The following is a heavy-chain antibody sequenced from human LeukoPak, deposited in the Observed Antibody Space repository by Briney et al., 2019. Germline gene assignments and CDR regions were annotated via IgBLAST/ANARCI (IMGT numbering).Heavy chain of an antibody. V-gene: IGHV3-66*01. CDR2: IYSGGST. Sequence: GGSLRPSCAASGFTVSSNYMSWVRQAPGKGLEWVSVIYSGGSTYYADSVKGRFTISRDNSKNTLYLQMNSLRAEDTAVYYCARETYDYVWGSYRYWYFDYWGQGTLVTVSS. CDR1: GFTVSSNY. D-gene: IGHD3-16*02. CDR3: ARETYDYVWGSYRYWYFDY. J-gene: IGHJ4*02.